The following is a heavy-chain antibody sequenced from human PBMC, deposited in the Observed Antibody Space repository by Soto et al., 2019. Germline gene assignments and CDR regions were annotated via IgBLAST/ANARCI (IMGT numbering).Heavy chain of an antibody. Sequence: QVQLVQSGAEVKKPGASVKVSCKASGYTFTSYGISWVRQAPGQGLEWMGWISAYNGNTNYAQKLQGRVTMTTDTSTSTAYMELRSLRSDDTAVYYGARDQYYDSSGYYPNFDSWGQGTLVTVSS. CDR2: ISAYNGNT. CDR3: ARDQYYDSSGYYPNFDS. V-gene: IGHV1-18*01. CDR1: GYTFTSYG. D-gene: IGHD3-22*01. J-gene: IGHJ4*02.